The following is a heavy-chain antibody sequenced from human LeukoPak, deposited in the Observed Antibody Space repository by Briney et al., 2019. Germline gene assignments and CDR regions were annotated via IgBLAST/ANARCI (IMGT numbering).Heavy chain of an antibody. J-gene: IGHJ4*02. Sequence: GGSLRLSCAASGFTFSGSAMHWVRQAPGKGLEWVAVISYDGSNKSYADSVKGRFTISRDNSKNTLYLQMNSLRNEDTAVYYCARDAGPPTPDRQPGLFDYWGQGTLVTVSS. V-gene: IGHV3-30-3*01. D-gene: IGHD1-1*01. CDR3: ARDAGPPTPDRQPGLFDY. CDR1: GFTFSGSA. CDR2: ISYDGSNK.